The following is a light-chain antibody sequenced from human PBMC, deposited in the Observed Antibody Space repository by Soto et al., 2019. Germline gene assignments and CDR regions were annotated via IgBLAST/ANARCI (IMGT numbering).Light chain of an antibody. CDR3: QQCNSYPPT. J-gene: IGKJ1*01. V-gene: IGKV1-5*03. CDR2: NAS. CDR1: QGISSC. Sequence: DIQMTQSPSTLSASVGDRVTITCRASQGISSCLAWYQQKPGKAPKVLIYNASNLQSGVPARFSGSGSGTDFTLTISSLQPDDFATYYCQQCNSYPPTFGQGTTVDIK.